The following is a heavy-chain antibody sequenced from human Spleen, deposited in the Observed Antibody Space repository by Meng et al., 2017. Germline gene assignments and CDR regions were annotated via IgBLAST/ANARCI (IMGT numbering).Heavy chain of an antibody. J-gene: IGHJ6*02. CDR1: GFTFRSYA. CDR2: ISGRGDNT. CDR3: AKARGGSDYYYAMDV. Sequence: GGSLRLSCAASGFTFRSYAMNWVRQAPGKGLEWVSTISGRGDNTYYADSVKGRFTISRDNFKNTLYLQINSLGAEDTALYYCAKARGGSDYYYAMDVWGQGTTVTVSS. V-gene: IGHV3-23*01. D-gene: IGHD3-10*01.